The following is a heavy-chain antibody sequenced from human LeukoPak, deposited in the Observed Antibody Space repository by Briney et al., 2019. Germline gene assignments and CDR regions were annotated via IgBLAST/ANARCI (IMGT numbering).Heavy chain of an antibody. J-gene: IGHJ4*02. Sequence: ASVKVSCKASGYTFTKYGITWVRQAPGQGLEWMGWISTYNGNTNYAQKLQGRVTMTTDTSTSTAYMELRSLISDDTAVYYCARSQVGATDYWGQGTLVTVSS. CDR2: ISTYNGNT. CDR3: ARSQVGATDY. D-gene: IGHD1-26*01. V-gene: IGHV1-18*01. CDR1: GYTFTKYG.